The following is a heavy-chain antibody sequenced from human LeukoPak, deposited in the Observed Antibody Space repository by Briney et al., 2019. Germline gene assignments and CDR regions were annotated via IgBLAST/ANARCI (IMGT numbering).Heavy chain of an antibody. V-gene: IGHV1-3*01. Sequence: EASVKVSCKASGYTFTSYAMHWVRQAPGQRLEWMGWINAGNGNTKYSQKFQGRVTITRDTSASTAYMELSSLRSEDTAVYYCARVILTGYYATDYGMDVWGQGTTVTVSS. D-gene: IGHD3-9*01. J-gene: IGHJ6*02. CDR2: INAGNGNT. CDR3: ARVILTGYYATDYGMDV. CDR1: GYTFTSYA.